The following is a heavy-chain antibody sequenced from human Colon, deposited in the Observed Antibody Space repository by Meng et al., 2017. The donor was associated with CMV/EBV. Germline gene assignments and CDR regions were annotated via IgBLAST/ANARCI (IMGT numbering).Heavy chain of an antibody. Sequence: GESLKISCEASELTFSSYTMNWIRQAPGKGLEWVSFISSDSKYTYYSDSVRGRFTISRDNSKKSLYLQMNSVRAEDTAIYYCVRLGYCSSPSCQKSYFYGLDVWGQGTTVPSP. V-gene: IGHV3-21*01. CDR1: ELTFSSYT. CDR2: ISSDSKYT. D-gene: IGHD2-2*01. CDR3: VRLGYCSSPSCQKSYFYGLDV. J-gene: IGHJ6*02.